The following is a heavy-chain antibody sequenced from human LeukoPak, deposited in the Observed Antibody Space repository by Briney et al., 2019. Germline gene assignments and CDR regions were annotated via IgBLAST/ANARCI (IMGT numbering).Heavy chain of an antibody. J-gene: IGHJ3*02. V-gene: IGHV1-18*01. CDR1: GYTFTSYG. CDR2: ISAYNGNT. Sequence: GASVKVSCKASGYTFTSYGISWVRQAPGQGLEWMGWISAYNGNTNYAQKLQGRVTMTTDTSTSTAHMELRSLRSDDTAVYYCAREFLGSGSYYSAFDIWGQGTMVTVSS. D-gene: IGHD3-10*01. CDR3: AREFLGSGSYYSAFDI.